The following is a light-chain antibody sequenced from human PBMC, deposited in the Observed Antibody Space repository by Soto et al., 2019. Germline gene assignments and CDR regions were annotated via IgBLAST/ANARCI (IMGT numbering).Light chain of an antibody. J-gene: IGLJ2*01. Sequence: QSALTQPASVSGSPGQSITISCTGASSDVGSYNLASWYQQHPGKPPKLLIYEGSTRPSGVSNRFSGSKSGNTASLTISGLQAEDEADYYCCSYAGSSTFVFGGGTKLTVL. CDR3: CSYAGSSTFV. CDR1: SSDVGSYNL. V-gene: IGLV2-23*03. CDR2: EGS.